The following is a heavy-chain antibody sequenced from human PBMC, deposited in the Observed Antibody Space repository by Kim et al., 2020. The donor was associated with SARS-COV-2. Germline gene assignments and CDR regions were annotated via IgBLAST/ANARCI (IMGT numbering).Heavy chain of an antibody. V-gene: IGHV7-4-1*02. CDR2: INTNTGNP. CDR1: GYTFTSYA. D-gene: IGHD3-16*02. CDR3: AREITFGGVIPTVFDY. Sequence: ASVKVSCKASGYTFTSYAMNWVRQAPGQGLEWMGWINTNTGNPTYAQGFTGRFVFSLDTSVSTAYLQISSLKAEDTAVYYCAREITFGGVIPTVFDYWGQGTLVTVSS. J-gene: IGHJ4*02.